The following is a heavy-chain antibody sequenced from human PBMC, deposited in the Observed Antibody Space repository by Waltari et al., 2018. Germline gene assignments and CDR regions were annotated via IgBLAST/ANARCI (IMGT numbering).Heavy chain of an antibody. CDR1: GGTFSSYA. J-gene: IGHJ3*02. Sequence: QVQLVQSGAEVKKPGSSVKVSCKASGGTFSSYAISWVRQAPGQGLEWMGRIIPSFGTANDAQKFQGRVTITADKSTSTAYMELSSLRSEDTAVYYCATPAMGSGWRAGGAFDIWGQGTMVTVSS. CDR3: ATPAMGSGWRAGGAFDI. D-gene: IGHD6-19*01. CDR2: IIPSFGTA. V-gene: IGHV1-69*08.